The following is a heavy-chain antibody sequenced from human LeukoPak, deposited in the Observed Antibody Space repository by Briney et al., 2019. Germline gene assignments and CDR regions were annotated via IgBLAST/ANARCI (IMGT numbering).Heavy chain of an antibody. D-gene: IGHD3-22*01. J-gene: IGHJ4*02. V-gene: IGHV4-59*06. CDR1: GGSISSYY. CDR2: IYYSGST. CDR3: ARVADYYYDSSGYPTNHYFDY. Sequence: PSETLSLTCTVSGGSISSYYWSWIRQHPGKGLEWIGYIYYSGSTYYNPSLKSRVTISVDTSKNQFSLKLSSVTAADTAVYYCARVADYYYDSSGYPTNHYFDYWGQGTLVTVSS.